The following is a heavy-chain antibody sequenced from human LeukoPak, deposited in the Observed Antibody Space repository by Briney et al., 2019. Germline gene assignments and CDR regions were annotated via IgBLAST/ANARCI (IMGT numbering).Heavy chain of an antibody. Sequence: PGGSLRLSCAASGFTFTNYAMTWVRQAPGKGLEWISGISKSGDITFYADSVKGRFTISRDTSKSAVYLQMNNLRAEDTAIYYCAKDASTTHPFHFFDYWGQGAVATVSS. D-gene: IGHD2-15*01. J-gene: IGHJ4*02. V-gene: IGHV3-23*01. CDR2: ISKSGDIT. CDR3: AKDASTTHPFHFFDY. CDR1: GFTFTNYA.